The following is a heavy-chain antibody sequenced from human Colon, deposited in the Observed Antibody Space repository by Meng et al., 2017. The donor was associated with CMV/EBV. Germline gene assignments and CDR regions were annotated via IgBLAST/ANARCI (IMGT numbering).Heavy chain of an antibody. J-gene: IGHJ5*02. V-gene: IGHV4-34*01. Sequence: SETLSHTCAVYGGSFSGYYWSWIRQPPGKGLEWIGEINHSGSTNYNPSLKSRVTISVDTSKNQFSLKLSSVTAADTAVYYCAGIGTANWFDPWGQGTLVTVSS. CDR1: GGSFSGYY. CDR3: AGIGTANWFDP. D-gene: IGHD1-26*01. CDR2: INHSGST.